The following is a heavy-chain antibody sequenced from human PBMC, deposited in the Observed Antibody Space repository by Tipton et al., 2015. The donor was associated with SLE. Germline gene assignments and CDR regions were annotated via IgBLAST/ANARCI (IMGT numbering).Heavy chain of an antibody. D-gene: IGHD6-6*01. J-gene: IGHJ6*02. Sequence: SLRLSCEASGFIFSSYGMTWVRQAPGKGLELISTIIYNGNTAYYTDSVKGRLTISRDNSKNILYLEMNSLRVDDTAVYYCAKGHVSSYYGLDVLGQGTTVTVSS. CDR2: IIYNGNTA. CDR3: AKGHVSSYYGLDV. CDR1: GFIFSSYG. V-gene: IGHV3-23*01.